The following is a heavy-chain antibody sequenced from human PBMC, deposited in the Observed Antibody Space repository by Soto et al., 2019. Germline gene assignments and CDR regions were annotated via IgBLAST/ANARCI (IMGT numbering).Heavy chain of an antibody. J-gene: IGHJ3*02. V-gene: IGHV4-39*01. D-gene: IGHD6-19*01. CDR1: SGSISSSSYY. Sequence: QLQLQESGPGLVKPSETLSLTCTVSSGSISSSSYYWGWIRQPPGKGLEWIGSIYYSGSTYYNPSLKSRVTISVVTSNNQFSPKLSSVTAADTAVYYCASWGSGWYSSSVFDICGQGTMVTVSS. CDR3: ASWGSGWYSSSVFDI. CDR2: IYYSGST.